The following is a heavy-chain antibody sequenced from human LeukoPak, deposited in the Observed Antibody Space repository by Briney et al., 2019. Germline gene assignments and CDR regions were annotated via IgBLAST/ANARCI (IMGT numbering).Heavy chain of an antibody. CDR3: ARGRGYDFWNGYYIDAFDI. CDR1: GASISTYF. D-gene: IGHD3-3*01. Sequence: SETLSLTCTVSGASISTYFWTWIRQPPGKGLEWIAYLYYSGSTNYSPSLKSQVTITIDTSKNQFSLNLNSVTAADTAVYYCARGRGYDFWNGYYIDAFDIWGQGTMVTVSS. J-gene: IGHJ3*02. CDR2: LYYSGST. V-gene: IGHV4-59*01.